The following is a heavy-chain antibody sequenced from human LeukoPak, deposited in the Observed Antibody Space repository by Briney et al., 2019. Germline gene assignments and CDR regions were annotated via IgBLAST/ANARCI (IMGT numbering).Heavy chain of an antibody. J-gene: IGHJ6*02. V-gene: IGHV3-53*01. CDR1: GFTVNNNY. CDR2: ISSGGST. D-gene: IGHD6-13*01. CDR3: VREAVMPVAPSTIGTSGRPLYEYYGLDV. Sequence: GGSLRLSCVASGFTVNNNYMNWVRQGPGKGLEWVSVISSGGSTYYADSVTGRFTISRDNSKNTLYLQMNSLRVEDTAVYYCVREAVMPVAPSTIGTSGRPLYEYYGLDVWGQGTTVTVSS.